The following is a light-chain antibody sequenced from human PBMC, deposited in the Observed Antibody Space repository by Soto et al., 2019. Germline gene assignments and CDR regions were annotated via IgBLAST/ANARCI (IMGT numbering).Light chain of an antibody. V-gene: IGLV2-14*01. CDR1: ISDVGAYNY. J-gene: IGLJ1*01. CDR2: EVT. Sequence: QCSLTQAGCVSGSPGQSNIISSTGTISDVGAYNYVSWYQQHPDKAPEVMIYEVTNRPSGVSNRFSGSTSGNTASLTISGLQAEDEADYYCRSYTRSDIFVFGTGTKVTVL. CDR3: RSYTRSDIFV.